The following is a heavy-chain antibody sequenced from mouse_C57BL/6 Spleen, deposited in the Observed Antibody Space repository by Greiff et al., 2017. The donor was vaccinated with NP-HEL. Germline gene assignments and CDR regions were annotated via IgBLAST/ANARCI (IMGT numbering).Heavy chain of an antibody. Sequence: VQLQQSGPELVKPGASVKISCKASGYAFSSSWMNWVKQRPGKGLEWIGRIYPGDGDTNYNGKFKGKATLTADKSSSTAYMQLSSRTSEDSAVYFCSRSYSNSEIWAYWGQRTLVTVSA. CDR1: GYAFSSSW. CDR2: IYPGDGDT. D-gene: IGHD2-5*01. CDR3: SRSYSNSEIWAY. J-gene: IGHJ3*01. V-gene: IGHV1-82*01.